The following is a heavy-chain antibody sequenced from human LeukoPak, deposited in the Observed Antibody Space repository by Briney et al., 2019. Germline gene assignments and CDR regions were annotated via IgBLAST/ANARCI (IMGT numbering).Heavy chain of an antibody. D-gene: IGHD3-22*01. V-gene: IGHV3-23*01. CDR2: IGGSGVST. Sequence: GGSLRLSCAASGFTFSNYAMNWVRQAPGKGLEGVSTIGGSGVSTYYADSGKGRFTSSRDNSKNTLDLQMTSLRAEDTAVYYCAKVGTCHSYDSSGCVFDYWGQGTLVTVSS. CDR3: AKVGTCHSYDSSGCVFDY. J-gene: IGHJ4*02. CDR1: GFTFSNYA.